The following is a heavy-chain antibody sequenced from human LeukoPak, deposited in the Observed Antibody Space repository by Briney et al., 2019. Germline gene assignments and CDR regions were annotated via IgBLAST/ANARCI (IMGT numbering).Heavy chain of an antibody. CDR3: ARKGLLGSCKPWFDP. CDR1: GYTFTSYD. Sequence: GASVKVSCKASGYTFTSYDINWVRQASGQGLEWMGWMNPNSGNTASAQKFQGRVTMTTNTSISTVYMELTGLRSEDTAMYFCARKGLLGSCKPWFDPWGQGTLVTVSS. CDR2: MNPNSGNT. J-gene: IGHJ5*02. D-gene: IGHD2-15*01. V-gene: IGHV1-8*01.